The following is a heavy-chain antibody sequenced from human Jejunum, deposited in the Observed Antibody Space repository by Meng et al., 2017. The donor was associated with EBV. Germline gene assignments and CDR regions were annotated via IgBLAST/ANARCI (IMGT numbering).Heavy chain of an antibody. CDR3: VREIRGYYSAY. J-gene: IGHJ4*02. V-gene: IGHV3-30*19. Sequence: GERGGDGEGVGQPGRYLSLSCGASGFTFRSYGRHWVRQAPGKGLEWVGGIWNHGRSDLYADSVKGRFTISRDSSKNTLFLQMNSLRAEDTAVYYCVREIRGYYSAYWGQGALVTVSS. D-gene: IGHD3-3*01. CDR1: GFTFRSYG. CDR2: IWNHGRSD.